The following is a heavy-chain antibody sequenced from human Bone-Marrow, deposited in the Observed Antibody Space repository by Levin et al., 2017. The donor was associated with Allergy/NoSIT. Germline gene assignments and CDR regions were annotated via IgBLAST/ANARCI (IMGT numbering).Heavy chain of an antibody. D-gene: IGHD2-21*02. V-gene: IGHV4-34*01. CDR2: INHSGST. Sequence: GSLRLSCAVYGGSFSGYYWSWIRQPPGKGLEWIGEINHSGSTNYNPSLKSRVTISVDTSKNQFSLKLSSVTAADTAVYYCARGRKVTHYFDYWGQGTLVTVSS. CDR3: ARGRKVTHYFDY. CDR1: GGSFSGYY. J-gene: IGHJ4*02.